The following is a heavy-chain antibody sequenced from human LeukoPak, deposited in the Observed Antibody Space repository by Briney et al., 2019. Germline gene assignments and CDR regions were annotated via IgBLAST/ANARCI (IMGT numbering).Heavy chain of an antibody. J-gene: IGHJ4*02. CDR3: ARDLRTVTTSDY. D-gene: IGHD4-17*01. V-gene: IGHV3-23*01. CDR2: ISGNGVGT. CDR1: GFTFSDYA. Sequence: GGSLRLSCAASGFTFSDYAMSWVRQAPEKGLEWVSSISGNGVGTYYADSVKGRFTISRDNSKSTLYLRMNSLRAEGTAVFYCARDLRTVTTSDYWGQGTLVTVSS.